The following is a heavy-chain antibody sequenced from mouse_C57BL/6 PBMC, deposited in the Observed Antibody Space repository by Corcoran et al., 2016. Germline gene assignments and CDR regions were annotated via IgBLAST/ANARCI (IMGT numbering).Heavy chain of an antibody. D-gene: IGHD2-2*01. V-gene: IGHV1-26*01. CDR1: GYTFTDYS. J-gene: IGHJ3*01. CDR2: INPNNGGT. CDR3: ARGRYGYDGTWFAY. Sequence: EVQLQQSGPELVKPGASVKISCKASGYTFTDYSMNWVKQSHGKSLEWIGDINPNNGGTSYNQKFKGKATLTVDKSSSTAYMELRSLTSEDSAVYYCARGRYGYDGTWFAYWGQGTLVTVSA.